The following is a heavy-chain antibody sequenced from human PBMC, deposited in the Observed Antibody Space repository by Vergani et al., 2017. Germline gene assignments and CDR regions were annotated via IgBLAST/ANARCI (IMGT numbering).Heavy chain of an antibody. J-gene: IGHJ5*02. V-gene: IGHV3-30*02. CDR2: IRYDGSNK. Sequence: QVQLVESGGGVVQPGGSLRLSCAASGFTFSSYGMHWVRQAPGKGLEWVAFIRYDGSNKYYADSVKGRFTISRDNAKNSLYLQMNSLRAEDTAVYYCARSHSSSWYFYNWFDPWGQGTLVTVSS. CDR3: ARSHSSSWYFYNWFDP. CDR1: GFTFSSYG. D-gene: IGHD6-13*01.